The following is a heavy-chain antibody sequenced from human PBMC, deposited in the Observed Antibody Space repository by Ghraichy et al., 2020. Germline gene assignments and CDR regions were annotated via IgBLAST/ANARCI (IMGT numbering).Heavy chain of an antibody. CDR1: GFTFSNFA. V-gene: IGHV3-23*01. Sequence: GESLNISCAASGFTFSNFAMIWVRQAPGKGLEWVSAITESGDKTYYSDSVRGRFTISRDNSNNTLYLQMYSLRVEDTAIYYCVGDAFDVWGQGTMVTVSA. CDR3: VGDAFDV. CDR2: ITESGDKT. J-gene: IGHJ3*01.